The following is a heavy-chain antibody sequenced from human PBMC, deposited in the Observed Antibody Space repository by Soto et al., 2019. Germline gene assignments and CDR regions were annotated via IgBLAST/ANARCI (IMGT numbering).Heavy chain of an antibody. J-gene: IGHJ4*02. D-gene: IGHD5-18*01. Sequence: QTGGSLRLSCAASGFTFSSYAMSWVRQAPGKGLEWVSDISGRGGSTYYADSVKGRFTISRDNSKNTLYLQMNSLGAEDTAVYYCAKDTATVPGPFDYWGQGTLVTVSS. CDR3: AKDTATVPGPFDY. V-gene: IGHV3-23*01. CDR1: GFTFSSYA. CDR2: ISGRGGST.